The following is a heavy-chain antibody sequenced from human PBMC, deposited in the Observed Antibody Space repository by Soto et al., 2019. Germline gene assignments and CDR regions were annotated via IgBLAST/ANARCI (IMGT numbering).Heavy chain of an antibody. CDR2: IYWDDDK. D-gene: IGHD6-19*01. CDR3: AHTKVTHWLGNHFDF. CDR1: GFSLSTSGGG. J-gene: IGHJ4*02. Sequence: QITVKESGPTLVKATQSLTLTCTFSGFSLSTSGGGVGWIRQPPGKALEWLAVIYWDDDKSYSPSLKSRLTITKDTSKNQVALTMTHMDPVDTATYFCAHTKVTHWLGNHFDFWGQGTLVTVSS. V-gene: IGHV2-5*02.